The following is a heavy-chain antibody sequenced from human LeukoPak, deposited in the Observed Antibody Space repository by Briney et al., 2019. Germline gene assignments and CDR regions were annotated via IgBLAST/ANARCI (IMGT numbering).Heavy chain of an antibody. J-gene: IGHJ4*02. Sequence: SETLSLTYAVYGGSFSGYYWSWIRQPPGKGLEWIGEINHSGSTNYNPSLKSRVTISVDTSKNQFSLKLSSVTAADTAVYYCARGHYYDSSGYIFGGQGTLVTVSS. CDR3: ARGHYYDSSGYIF. D-gene: IGHD3-22*01. CDR1: GGSFSGYY. V-gene: IGHV4-34*01. CDR2: INHSGST.